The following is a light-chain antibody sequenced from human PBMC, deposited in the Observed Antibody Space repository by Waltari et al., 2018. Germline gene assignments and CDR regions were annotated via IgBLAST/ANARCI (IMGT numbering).Light chain of an antibody. Sequence: QSALTQPASVSGSPGQSITISCTGTSSDVGRYDLVYWYQQHPGKAPKLMIFEVSKRPSGVSNRFSGSKSGTTASLTISGLLAEDEADYYCCSYAGSGTLVFGGGTKLTVL. CDR1: SSDVGRYDL. J-gene: IGLJ2*01. V-gene: IGLV2-23*02. CDR3: CSYAGSGTLV. CDR2: EVS.